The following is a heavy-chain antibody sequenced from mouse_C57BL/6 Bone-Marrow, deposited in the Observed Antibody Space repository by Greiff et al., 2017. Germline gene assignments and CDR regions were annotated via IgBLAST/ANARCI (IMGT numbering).Heavy chain of an antibody. J-gene: IGHJ4*01. CDR1: GYSIPSDY. CDR3: ARSYGDYYAMDY. V-gene: IGHV3-8*01. CDR2: LSYSGST. Sequence: VQLKESGPGLAKPSQTLSLTCSVTGYSIPSDYWNWIRKFPGNKLEYMGYLSYSGSTYYNPSLKSRISITRDTSKNQYYLQLNSVTTEDTATYYCARSYGDYYAMDYWGQGTSVTVSS. D-gene: IGHD1-1*01.